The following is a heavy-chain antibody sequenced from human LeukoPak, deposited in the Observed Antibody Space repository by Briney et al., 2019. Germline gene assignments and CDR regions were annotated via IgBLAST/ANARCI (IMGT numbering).Heavy chain of an antibody. J-gene: IGHJ4*02. V-gene: IGHV3-20*04. D-gene: IGHD3-10*01. CDR1: GFTFDDYA. CDR2: INWNGGST. CDR3: ARDGSGSGSYYNYWFDY. Sequence: GGSLRLSCAASGFTFDDYAMHWVRQAPGKGLEWVSGINWNGGSTGYADSVKGRFTISRDNAKNSLYLQMNSLRAEDTALYYCARDGSGSGSYYNYWFDYWGQGTLVTVSS.